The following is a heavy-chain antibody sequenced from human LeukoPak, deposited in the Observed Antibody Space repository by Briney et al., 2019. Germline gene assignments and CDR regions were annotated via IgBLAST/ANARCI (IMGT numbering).Heavy chain of an antibody. D-gene: IGHD4-17*01. J-gene: IGHJ4*02. CDR1: GFTFTDFA. CDR2: ISAGGGST. CDR3: ARDYADYVGYFFFDY. V-gene: IGHV3-23*01. Sequence: GGSLRLSCIASGFTFTDFAMNWLRQAPGKGLEWVASISAGGGSTYYADSAKGRLSISRDNSQNTLYLQMNNLRAEDTAIYYCARDYADYVGYFFFDYWGQGSLVTVSS.